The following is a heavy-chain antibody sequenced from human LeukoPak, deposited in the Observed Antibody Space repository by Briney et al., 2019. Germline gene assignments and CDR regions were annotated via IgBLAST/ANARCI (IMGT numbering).Heavy chain of an antibody. CDR3: ARRYNWNYVDY. V-gene: IGHV3-66*04. Sequence: GGSLRLSCAASGFTVSSNYMSWVRQAPGKGLEWVSVIYSDGSTYYADSVKGRFTISGDNSKDTPYLQMNSLRAEDTAVYYCARRYNWNYVDYWGQGTLVTVSS. CDR1: GFTVSSNY. D-gene: IGHD1-20*01. J-gene: IGHJ4*02. CDR2: IYSDGST.